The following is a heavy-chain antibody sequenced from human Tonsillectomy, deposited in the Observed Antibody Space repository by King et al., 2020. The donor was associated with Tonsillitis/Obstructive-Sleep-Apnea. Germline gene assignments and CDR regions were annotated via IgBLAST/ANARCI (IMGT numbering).Heavy chain of an antibody. J-gene: IGHJ4*02. CDR1: GFTFSRCA. V-gene: IGHV3-33*01. CDR3: ASASRDGYIMDF. D-gene: IGHD5-24*01. Sequence: VQLVESGGGVVQPGRSLRLSCAASGFTFSRCAMHWVRQAPGKGLEWVAVIWYDGSNKYYVDSVKGRFTISRDNSKNTLYLQMNSLRVGDTAVYYCASASRDGYIMDFWGQGTLVTVSS. CDR2: IWYDGSNK.